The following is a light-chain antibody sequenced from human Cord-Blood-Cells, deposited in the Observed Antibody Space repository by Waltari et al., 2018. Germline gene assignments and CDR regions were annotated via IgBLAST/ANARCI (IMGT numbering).Light chain of an antibody. CDR2: GAS. CDR1: QSVSSSY. J-gene: IGKJ2*03. Sequence: EFVLTQSPGTLSLSPGERATLSCRASQSVSSSYLAWYQQKPGQAPRLLLYGASSRATGIPDRFSGSGSGTDFTLTISRLEPEDFAVYYCQQYGSSPMYSFGQGTKLEIK. V-gene: IGKV3-20*01. CDR3: QQYGSSPMYS.